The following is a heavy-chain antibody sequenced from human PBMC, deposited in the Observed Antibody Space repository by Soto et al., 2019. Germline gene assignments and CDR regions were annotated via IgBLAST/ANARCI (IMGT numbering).Heavy chain of an antibody. D-gene: IGHD6-6*01. J-gene: IGHJ4*02. CDR3: AKDRYSNSSPFDY. CDR2: ISWNGGSI. CDR1: GFTFDDYA. V-gene: IGHV3-9*01. Sequence: GGSLRLSCAASGFTFDDYAMHWVRQAPGKGLEWVSGISWNGGSIGYADSVKGRFTISSDNAKNSLYLQMNSLRAEDTALYYCAKDRYSNSSPFDYWGQGTLVTVSS.